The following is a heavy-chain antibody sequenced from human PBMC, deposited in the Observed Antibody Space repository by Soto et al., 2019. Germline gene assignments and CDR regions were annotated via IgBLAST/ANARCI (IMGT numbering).Heavy chain of an antibody. CDR1: GGSVNGYY. V-gene: IGHV4-34*01. CDR3: ATRITVFGLLIPPFDP. J-gene: IGHJ5*02. Sequence: SETLSLTCAVYGGSVNGYYWNWIRQPPGKGLEWIGEINHTGGTHYNPSLKSRVTMSVDTSKNQFSLRLSSVTAADTAIYYCATRITVFGLLIPPFDPWGQEPRSPSPQ. CDR2: INHTGGT. D-gene: IGHD3-3*01.